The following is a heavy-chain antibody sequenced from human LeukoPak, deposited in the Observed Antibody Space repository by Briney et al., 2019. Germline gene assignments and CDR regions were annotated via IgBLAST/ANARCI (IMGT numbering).Heavy chain of an antibody. V-gene: IGHV4-39*01. CDR3: ARHRGGGGYHYMDV. D-gene: IGHD2-21*01. Sequence: SDTLSLTCTVSGGSLGRSNTYWGWVRQTPGKGLEWLGTILHSGYTYNNPSLKSRVTMSVDSSKNQFSLSLSSVTAADTAVYFCARHRGGGGYHYMDVWGKGTTVIVSS. CDR1: GGSLGRSNTY. J-gene: IGHJ6*03. CDR2: ILHSGYT.